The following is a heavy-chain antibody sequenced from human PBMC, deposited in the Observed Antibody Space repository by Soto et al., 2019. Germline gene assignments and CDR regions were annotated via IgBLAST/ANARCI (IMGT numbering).Heavy chain of an antibody. J-gene: IGHJ4*02. V-gene: IGHV5-10-1*01. CDR1: GYSFTSYW. Sequence: GESLKISCRVSGYSFTSYWISWVRQMPGKGLEWMERIDPTDSYANYSPSFQGHVTFSVDRSINTAYLQWSSLKAPDTAVYYCARLQSRHGTNGQLDYWGQGTLVTVSS. CDR2: IDPTDSYA. D-gene: IGHD1-26*01. CDR3: ARLQSRHGTNGQLDY.